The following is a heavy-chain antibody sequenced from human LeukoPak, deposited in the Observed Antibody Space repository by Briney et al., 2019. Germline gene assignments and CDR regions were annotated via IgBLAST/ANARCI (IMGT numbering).Heavy chain of an antibody. CDR3: AREDSSSNHWFDP. CDR1: GGSISSGGYY. CDR2: IYYSAST. D-gene: IGHD6-6*01. V-gene: IGHV4-31*03. J-gene: IGHJ5*02. Sequence: SETLSLTCTVSGGSISSGGYYWSRIRQHPGKGLEWIGYIYYSASTYYNPSLNNRVTISVDTSKNQFSLKLSSVTAADTAVYYCAREDSSSNHWFDPWGQGTLVTVSS.